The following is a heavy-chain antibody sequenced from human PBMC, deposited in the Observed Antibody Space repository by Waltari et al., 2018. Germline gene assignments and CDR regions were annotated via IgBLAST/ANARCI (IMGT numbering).Heavy chain of an antibody. Sequence: EVQLVESGGGLVKPGGSLRLSCAASGFTFSSYSMNWVRQAPGKGLEWVSSSSIGSSYIYYADSVKGRFTISRDNVKNSLYLRMNSLRAEDTAVYYCARMIAVDYWGQGTLVTVSS. CDR1: GFTFSSYS. V-gene: IGHV3-21*03. J-gene: IGHJ4*02. D-gene: IGHD3-22*01. CDR2: SSIGSSYI. CDR3: ARMIAVDY.